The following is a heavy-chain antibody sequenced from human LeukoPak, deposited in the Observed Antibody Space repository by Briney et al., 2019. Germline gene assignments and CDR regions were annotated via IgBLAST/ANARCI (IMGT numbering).Heavy chain of an antibody. D-gene: IGHD3-22*01. CDR3: ARRRPMIVVVKGFDI. J-gene: IGHJ3*02. Sequence: SETLSLTCAVYGGSFSGSYWSCIRQPPGKGLEWIGEINHSGSTNYNPSLKSRVTISVDTSKNQFSLKLSSVTAADTAVYYCARRRPMIVVVKGFDIWGQGTMVTVSS. CDR2: INHSGST. V-gene: IGHV4-34*01. CDR1: GGSFSGSY.